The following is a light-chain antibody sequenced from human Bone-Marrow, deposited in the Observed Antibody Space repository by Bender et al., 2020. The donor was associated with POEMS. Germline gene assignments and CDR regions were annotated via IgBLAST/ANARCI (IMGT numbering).Light chain of an antibody. J-gene: IGLJ2*01. Sequence: PASVSGSIGQSITISCTGTNNDVGGHDYVSWYQHQPGKAPKVLIYDVVNRPSGVSSRFSGSKSGNTASLTISGLQAEDEAEYYCSSYTSIATIIFGGGTKLTVL. CDR1: NNDVGGHDY. CDR3: SSYTSIATII. CDR2: DVV. V-gene: IGLV2-14*03.